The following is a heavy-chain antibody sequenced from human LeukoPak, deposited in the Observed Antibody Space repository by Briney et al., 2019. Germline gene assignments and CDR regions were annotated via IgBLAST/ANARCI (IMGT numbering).Heavy chain of an antibody. Sequence: ASVKVSCKASGYTFTVYYMHWVRQAPGQGLEWMGWINPNSGDTNYAQKFQGWVTMTRDTSISTAYTELSRLRSDDTAVYYCARGDVNYYGSGYFDYWGQGTLVTVSS. D-gene: IGHD3-10*01. CDR3: ARGDVNYYGSGYFDY. CDR1: GYTFTVYY. J-gene: IGHJ4*02. V-gene: IGHV1-2*04. CDR2: INPNSGDT.